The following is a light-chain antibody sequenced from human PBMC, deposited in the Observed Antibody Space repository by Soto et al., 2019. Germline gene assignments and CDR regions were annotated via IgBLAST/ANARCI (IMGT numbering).Light chain of an antibody. Sequence: EIGMTFSPWTLSLTRRERATLSCRASQSVSNNYLAWYQQKPGQAPRLLIYGASSRATGIPDRFSGSGSGTDFTLTISRLEPEDFSVYYCQPYYTWPVTFGGGTKV. V-gene: IGKV3-20*01. CDR2: GAS. CDR3: QPYYTWPVT. J-gene: IGKJ4*01. CDR1: QSVSNNY.